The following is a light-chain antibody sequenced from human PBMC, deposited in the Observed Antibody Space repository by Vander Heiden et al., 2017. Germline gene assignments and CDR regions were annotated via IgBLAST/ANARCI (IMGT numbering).Light chain of an antibody. CDR3: SSDAGSNNGV. V-gene: IGLV2-8*01. CDR1: SSDVGGYNY. Sequence: QSALTQPPPASGSPGQSVTISCTGTSSDVGGYNYVSCYQQHPGKAPKLMFYEVSKRPAGVPGRFSASKSGNTASLNVSGLEAEEEADYYCSSDAGSNNGVFGTGTKLTVL. CDR2: EVS. J-gene: IGLJ1*01.